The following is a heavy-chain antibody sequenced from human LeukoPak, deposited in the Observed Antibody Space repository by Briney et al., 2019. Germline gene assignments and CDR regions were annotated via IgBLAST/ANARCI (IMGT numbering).Heavy chain of an antibody. V-gene: IGHV4-4*07. CDR3: ARELAQWLAKEGPLGY. CDR1: GGSISSYY. CDR2: IYTSGST. D-gene: IGHD6-19*01. J-gene: IGHJ4*02. Sequence: PSETLSLTCTVSGGSISSYYWSWIRQPAGKGLEWIGRIYTSGSTNYNPSLKSRVTMSVDTSKNQFSLKLSSVTAADTAVYYCARELAQWLAKEGPLGYWGQGTLVAVSS.